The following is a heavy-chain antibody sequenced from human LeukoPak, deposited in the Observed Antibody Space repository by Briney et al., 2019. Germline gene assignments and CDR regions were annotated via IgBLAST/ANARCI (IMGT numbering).Heavy chain of an antibody. CDR3: ARHTGGWSPFDY. Sequence: SETLSLTCTVSVDSISSNTYYCGWIRQPPGKGLEWIGSVYYSGSTYYNPSLESRFTISVKTSKNQFSLKLSSVTAADTAVYYCARHTGGWSPFDYWGQGTLVTVSS. J-gene: IGHJ4*02. CDR1: VDSISSNTYY. CDR2: VYYSGST. D-gene: IGHD6-19*01. V-gene: IGHV4-39*01.